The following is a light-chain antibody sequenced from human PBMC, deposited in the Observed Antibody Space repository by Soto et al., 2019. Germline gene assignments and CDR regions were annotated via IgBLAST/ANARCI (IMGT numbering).Light chain of an antibody. CDR2: AAS. Sequence: DIQMTQSPSSLSASVGDRVTITCRASQDIRSYLAWFQQKPGKAPNSLIYAASSLQSGVPSRFSGSESGTDFTLTISRLQPEDFATYYCQQYNTLPLTFGGGTKVEMK. CDR3: QQYNTLPLT. V-gene: IGKV1-16*01. J-gene: IGKJ4*01. CDR1: QDIRSY.